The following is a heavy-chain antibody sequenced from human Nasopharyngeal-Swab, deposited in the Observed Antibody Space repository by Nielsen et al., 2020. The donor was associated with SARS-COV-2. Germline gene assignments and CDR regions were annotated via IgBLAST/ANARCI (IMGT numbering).Heavy chain of an antibody. D-gene: IGHD1-26*01. Sequence: ASVKVSCKASGYTFTRYYIHWVRQAPGQGLEWMGWINPNSGGTNYAQKFQGWVTMTRDTSISTAYMELSRLRSDDTAVYYCARVGLVGARYYYGMDVWGQGTTVTVSS. CDR1: GYTFTRYY. V-gene: IGHV1-2*04. CDR3: ARVGLVGARYYYGMDV. CDR2: INPNSGGT. J-gene: IGHJ6*02.